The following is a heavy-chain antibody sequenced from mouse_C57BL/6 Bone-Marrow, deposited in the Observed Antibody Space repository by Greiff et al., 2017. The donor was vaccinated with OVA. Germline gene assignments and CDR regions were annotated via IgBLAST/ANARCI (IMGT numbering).Heavy chain of an antibody. D-gene: IGHD2-5*01. CDR2: ISNLAYSI. Sequence: DVMLVESGGGLVQPGGSLKLSCAASGFTFSDYGMAWVRQAPRKGPEWVAFISNLAYSIYYADTVTGRFTISRENAKNTLYLEMSSLRSEDTAMYYCARRYSNSYWYFDVWGTGTTVTVSS. CDR1: GFTFSDYG. J-gene: IGHJ1*03. CDR3: ARRYSNSYWYFDV. V-gene: IGHV5-15*04.